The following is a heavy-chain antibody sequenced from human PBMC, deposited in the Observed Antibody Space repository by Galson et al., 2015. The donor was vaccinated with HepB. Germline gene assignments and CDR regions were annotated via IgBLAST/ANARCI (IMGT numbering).Heavy chain of an antibody. J-gene: IGHJ1*01. Sequence: SLRLSCAASGFTFSSYAMNWVRQAPGKGLEWVSAISGSGGSTYYVDSVKGRFTISRDNSKNTLYLQMNSLRAEDTAVYYCARDWGGHYYDSSGYGYFQHWGQGTLVTVAS. CDR2: ISGSGGST. V-gene: IGHV3-23*01. CDR3: ARDWGGHYYDSSGYGYFQH. CDR1: GFTFSSYA. D-gene: IGHD3-22*01.